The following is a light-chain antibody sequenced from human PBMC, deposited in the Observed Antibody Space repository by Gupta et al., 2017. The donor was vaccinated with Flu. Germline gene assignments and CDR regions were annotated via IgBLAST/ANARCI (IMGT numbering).Light chain of an antibody. J-gene: IGLJ1*01. CDR1: SSNIGAGYD. CDR3: QSYDDSLIAYV. CDR2: ANN. Sequence: VLTQPPSVSGAPGQTVTISCTGGSSNIGAGYDVHWYQQLPGAAPKLLIYANNNRPSGVPDRFSGSKSAASASLAITGLKAEDEADFYCQSYDDSLIAYVFGTGTKVTVL. V-gene: IGLV1-40*01.